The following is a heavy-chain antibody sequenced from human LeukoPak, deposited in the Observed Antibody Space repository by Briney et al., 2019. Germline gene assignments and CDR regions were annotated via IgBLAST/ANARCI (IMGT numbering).Heavy chain of an antibody. CDR2: INPNSGGT. CDR1: GYTFTGYY. V-gene: IGHV1-2*02. J-gene: IGHJ4*02. CDR3: ARVSDISVAAYFDY. Sequence: ASVKVSCKASGYTFTGYYMHWVRQAPGQGLEWMGWINPNSGGTNYAQKFQGRVTMTRDTSISTAYMELSRLRAEDTALYYCARVSDISVAAYFDYWGQGTLVTVSS. D-gene: IGHD6-19*01.